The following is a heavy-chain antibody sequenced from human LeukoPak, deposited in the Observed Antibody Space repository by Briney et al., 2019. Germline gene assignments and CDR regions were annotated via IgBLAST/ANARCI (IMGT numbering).Heavy chain of an antibody. CDR1: GGSINSYY. D-gene: IGHD2-15*01. J-gene: IGHJ3*02. CDR2: IYYSGST. V-gene: IGHV4-59*08. Sequence: SETLSLTCTVSGGSINSYYWSWIRQPPGKGLAWIGYIYYSGSTNYNPSLKRRVTISVDTSNNKFSLKLTSLTAADTAVYYCVRHLSAGRPAFDIWGQGTMVTVSS. CDR3: VRHLSAGRPAFDI.